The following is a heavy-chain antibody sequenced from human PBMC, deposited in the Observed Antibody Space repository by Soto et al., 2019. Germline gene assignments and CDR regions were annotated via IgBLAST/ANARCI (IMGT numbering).Heavy chain of an antibody. D-gene: IGHD3-10*01. CDR1: GFTFSSYG. CDR3: TYRGAFDY. Sequence: QVQLVESGGGVVQPGRSLRLSCAASGFTFSSYGMHWVRQAPGKGLEWVAVISYDGSNKYYADSVKRRFTISRDNSKNTLYLQMNILRAEDTAVYYCTYRGAFDYWGQGTLVTVSS. J-gene: IGHJ4*02. V-gene: IGHV3-30*03. CDR2: ISYDGSNK.